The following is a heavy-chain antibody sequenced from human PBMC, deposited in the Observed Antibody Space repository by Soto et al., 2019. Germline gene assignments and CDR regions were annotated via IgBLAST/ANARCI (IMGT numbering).Heavy chain of an antibody. Sequence: EVQLVESGGGLVQPGGSLRLSCVDSGFTFSSYWMSWVRQAPVKGLERVGNIKQDGSEENYVDSVKGRFTISRDNAKTSMYLQMNGLRAEDAAVYYCARIAASGRGWDVWGQGTTVVVSS. CDR3: ARIAASGRGWDV. V-gene: IGHV3-7*01. J-gene: IGHJ6*02. CDR1: GFTFSSYW. CDR2: IKQDGSEE. D-gene: IGHD6-13*01.